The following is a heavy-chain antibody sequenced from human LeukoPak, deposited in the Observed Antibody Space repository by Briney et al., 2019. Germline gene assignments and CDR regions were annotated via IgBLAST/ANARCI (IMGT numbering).Heavy chain of an antibody. CDR2: INHSGST. J-gene: IGHJ4*02. Sequence: NTSETLSLTCAVYGGSFSGYYWSWIRQPPGKGLEWIGEINHSGSTNYNPSLKSRVTISVDTSKNQFSLKLSSVTAADTAVYYCARLYCTNGVCPYYFDYWGQGTLVTVSS. V-gene: IGHV4-34*01. CDR1: GGSFSGYY. D-gene: IGHD2-8*01. CDR3: ARLYCTNGVCPYYFDY.